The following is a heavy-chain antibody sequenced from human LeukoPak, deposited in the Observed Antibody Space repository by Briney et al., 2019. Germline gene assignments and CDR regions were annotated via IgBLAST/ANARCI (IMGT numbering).Heavy chain of an antibody. V-gene: IGHV1-2*02. D-gene: IGHD4-23*01. J-gene: IGHJ4*02. CDR2: INPNSGGT. CDR3: ARVLYLVGGTYFGY. CDR1: GYTFAGFY. Sequence: ASVKVSCKASGYTFAGFYIHWVRPAPGQRLEWMGWINPNSGGTDYAQKFQGRVTMTRDTSINTAYMDLNNLRSDDTAVYYCARVLYLVGGTYFGYWGQGTLVTVSS.